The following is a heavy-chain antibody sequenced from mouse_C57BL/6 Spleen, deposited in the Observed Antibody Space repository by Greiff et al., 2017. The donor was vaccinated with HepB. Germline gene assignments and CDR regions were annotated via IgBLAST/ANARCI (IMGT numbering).Heavy chain of an antibody. D-gene: IGHD1-1*01. CDR1: GNTFTSYW. J-gene: IGHJ4*01. CDR2: IDPNSGGT. Sequence: QQSCKAFGNTFTSYWMYWVKQRPVRGLEWIGRIDPNSGGTMYNEKFKSKATLTVDKPSSTAYMQLSSLTSEDSAVYYCASEGLIEDAMDYWGQGTSVTVSS. CDR3: ASEGLIEDAMDY. V-gene: IGHV1-72*01.